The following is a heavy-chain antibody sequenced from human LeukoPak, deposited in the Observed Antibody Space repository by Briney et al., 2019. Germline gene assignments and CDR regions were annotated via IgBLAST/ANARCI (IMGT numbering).Heavy chain of an antibody. CDR2: IASAGNT. D-gene: IGHD3-10*01. CDR1: GFTVSTNY. CDR3: AGDLIRDTGAY. V-gene: IGHV3-66*01. Sequence: PGGSLRLSCVASGFTVSTNYMSWVRQGPGKGLEWVSIIASAGNTNYPDSVKGGFTISRDNSKNTLYLQMNSLRVEDTAVYFCAGDLIRDTGAYWGQGTLVTVSS. J-gene: IGHJ4*02.